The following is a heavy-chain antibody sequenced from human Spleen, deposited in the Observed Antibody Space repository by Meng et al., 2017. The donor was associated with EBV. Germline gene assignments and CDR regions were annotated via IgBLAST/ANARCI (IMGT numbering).Heavy chain of an antibody. Sequence: QVQLVQSGAEVKKPGXSVKGACKASGYTFTSYYMHWVRQAPGQGLEWMGIINPSGGSTRYAQKFQGRVTMTRDTSTSTVYMELSSLRSEDTAVYYCARGESYYGDYGPWFDPWGQGTLVTVSS. V-gene: IGHV1-46*01. CDR2: INPSGGST. CDR1: GYTFTSYY. D-gene: IGHD4-17*01. J-gene: IGHJ5*02. CDR3: ARGESYYGDYGPWFDP.